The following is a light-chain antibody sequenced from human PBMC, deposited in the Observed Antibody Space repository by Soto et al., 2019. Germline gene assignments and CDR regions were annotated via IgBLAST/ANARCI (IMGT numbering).Light chain of an antibody. CDR1: QSLNNG. V-gene: IGKV1-5*01. CDR3: QQYHRSSIT. J-gene: IGKJ5*01. Sequence: IQMTQSPSTLSASVGDIVTITCRASQSLNNGLAWYQQKPGKAPNLLIYDASTLERGVPSRFSGTGSGTEFTLTISSLQPDDFATYYCQQYHRSSITFGQGTRLEIK. CDR2: DAS.